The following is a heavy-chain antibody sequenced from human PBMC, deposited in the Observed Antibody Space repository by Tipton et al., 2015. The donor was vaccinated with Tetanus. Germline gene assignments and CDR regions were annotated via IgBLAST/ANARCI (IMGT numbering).Heavy chain of an antibody. Sequence: TLSLTCTVSGGSISDKKYYWGWIRQAPGKGLERIASIYFKGDTYYSPSLKSRATISVDASKNHFSLNLTSVTAADTAVYYCAILPKHWLAPRGAPWGQGILVTVSS. J-gene: IGHJ5*02. CDR1: GGSISDKKYY. CDR2: IYFKGDT. V-gene: IGHV4-39*02. CDR3: AILPKHWLAPRGAP. D-gene: IGHD6-19*01.